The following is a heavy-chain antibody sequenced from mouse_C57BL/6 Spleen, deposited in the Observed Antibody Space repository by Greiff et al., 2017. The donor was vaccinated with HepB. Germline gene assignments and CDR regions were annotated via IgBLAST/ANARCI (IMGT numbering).Heavy chain of an antibody. CDR3: TRVTTVVATRWYFDV. Sequence: EVQLVESGEGLVKPGGSLKLSCAASGFTFSSYAMSWVRQTPEKRLEWVAYISSGGDYIYYADTVKGRFTISRDNARNTLYLQMSSLKSEDTAMYYCTRVTTVVATRWYFDVWGTGTTVTVSS. CDR1: GFTFSSYA. V-gene: IGHV5-9-1*02. D-gene: IGHD1-1*01. CDR2: ISSGGDYI. J-gene: IGHJ1*03.